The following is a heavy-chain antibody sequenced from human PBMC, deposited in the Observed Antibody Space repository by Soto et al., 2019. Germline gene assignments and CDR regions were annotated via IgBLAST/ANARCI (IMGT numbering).Heavy chain of an antibody. D-gene: IGHD6-6*01. Sequence: NPSETLSLTCTVSGGSISSGDYYWSWIRQPPGKGLEWIGYIYYSGSTYYNPSLKSRVTISVDTSKNQFSLKLSSVTAADTAVYYCASSSSSTPHAFDIWGQGTMVTVSS. J-gene: IGHJ3*02. V-gene: IGHV4-30-4*01. CDR3: ASSSSSTPHAFDI. CDR1: GGSISSGDYY. CDR2: IYYSGST.